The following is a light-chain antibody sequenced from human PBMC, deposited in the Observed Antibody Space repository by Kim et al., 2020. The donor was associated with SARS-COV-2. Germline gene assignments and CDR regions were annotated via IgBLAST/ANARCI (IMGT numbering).Light chain of an antibody. Sequence: QAGLTQPPSVSTGLRQTATLTCTGNSNNVGNQGAAWLQQHQGHPPKLLSYSNNNRPSGISERLSASRSGNTASLTITGLQPEDEADYYCSAWDNSLSAWVFGGGTQLTVL. CDR2: SNN. V-gene: IGLV10-54*01. CDR3: SAWDNSLSAWV. CDR1: SNNVGNQG. J-gene: IGLJ3*02.